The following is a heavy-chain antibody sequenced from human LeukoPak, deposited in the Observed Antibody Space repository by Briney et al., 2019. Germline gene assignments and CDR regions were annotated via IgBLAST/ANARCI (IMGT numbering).Heavy chain of an antibody. D-gene: IGHD5-12*01. CDR2: IYYSGST. Sequence: SETLSLTCTVSGGSISSSNYYWGWIRQPPGKGLEWIGSIYYSGSTYYNPSLKSRVTISVDTSKNQFSLKLSSVTAADTAVYYCARRLIVATIDYWGQGTLVTVSS. J-gene: IGHJ4*02. CDR1: GGSISSSNYY. V-gene: IGHV4-39*01. CDR3: ARRLIVATIDY.